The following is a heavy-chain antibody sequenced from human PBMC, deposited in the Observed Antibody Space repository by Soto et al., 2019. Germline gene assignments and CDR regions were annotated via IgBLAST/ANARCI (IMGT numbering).Heavy chain of an antibody. Sequence: QVQLVQSGAEVKKPGSSVKVSCKASGGTFSSYAISWVRQAPGQGLEWMGGIIPIFGTANYAQKFQGRVTVTAEESTSTAYMELSSLRSEDTAVYYCARGGRVREHDYGDYSGAPPPNYYYYGMDVWGQGTTVTVSS. V-gene: IGHV1-69*12. CDR1: GGTFSSYA. CDR2: IIPIFGTA. J-gene: IGHJ6*02. D-gene: IGHD4-17*01. CDR3: ARGGRVREHDYGDYSGAPPPNYYYYGMDV.